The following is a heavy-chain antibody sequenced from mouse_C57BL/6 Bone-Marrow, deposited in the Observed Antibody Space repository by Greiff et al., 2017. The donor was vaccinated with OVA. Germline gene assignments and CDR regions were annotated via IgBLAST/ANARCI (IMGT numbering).Heavy chain of an antibody. Sequence: QVQLQQSGAELARPGASVKLSCKASGYTFTSYGISWVKQRTGQGLEWIGEIYPRSGNTYYNEKFKGKATLTADKSSSPAYMELRRLTSEDSAVFFCARNGSGSSYGAMDCWGQGTSVTVAS. D-gene: IGHD1-1*01. CDR2: IYPRSGNT. CDR1: GYTFTSYG. V-gene: IGHV1-81*01. CDR3: ARNGSGSSYGAMDC. J-gene: IGHJ4*01.